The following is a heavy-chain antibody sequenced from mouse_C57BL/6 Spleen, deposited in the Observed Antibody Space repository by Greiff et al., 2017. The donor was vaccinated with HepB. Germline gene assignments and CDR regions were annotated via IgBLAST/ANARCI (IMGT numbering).Heavy chain of an antibody. D-gene: IGHD1-1*01. CDR2: IDPSDSYT. CDR3: ARGITTVVGYFDV. CDR1: GYTFTSYW. V-gene: IGHV1-50*01. J-gene: IGHJ1*03. Sequence: VQLQQPGAELVKPGASVKLSCKASGYTFTSYWMQWVKQRPGQGLEWIGEIDPSDSYTNYNQKFKGKATLTVDTSSSTAYVQLSSLTSEDSAVYYCARGITTVVGYFDVWGTGTTVTVSS.